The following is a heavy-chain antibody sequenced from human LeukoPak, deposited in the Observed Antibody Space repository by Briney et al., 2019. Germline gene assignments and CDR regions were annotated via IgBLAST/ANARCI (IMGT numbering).Heavy chain of an antibody. J-gene: IGHJ5*02. D-gene: IGHD3-10*01. CDR1: GGSISSYY. V-gene: IGHV4-4*09. Sequence: SETLSLTCTVSGGSISSYYWSWIRQPPGKGLEWNGYIYTSGSTNYNPSLKSRVTISVDTSKNQFSLKLSSVTAADTAVYYCARSGDITMVRGGGFDPWGQGTLVTVSS. CDR3: ARSGDITMVRGGGFDP. CDR2: IYTSGST.